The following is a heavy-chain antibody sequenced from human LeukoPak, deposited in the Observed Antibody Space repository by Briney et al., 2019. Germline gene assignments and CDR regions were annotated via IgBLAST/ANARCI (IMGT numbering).Heavy chain of an antibody. D-gene: IGHD2-21*02. V-gene: IGHV4-61*02. J-gene: IGHJ4*02. CDR3: ARGGYCGGDCYFYY. CDR1: GGSISSGGYS. Sequence: PSETLSLTCAVSGGSISSGGYSWSCTRQPAGRGLEWIGRIYTSGSTNYNPSLKSRVTISVDTSKNQFYLKLSSVTAADRAVYYCARGGYCGGDCYFYYWGQGTLVTVSS. CDR2: IYTSGST.